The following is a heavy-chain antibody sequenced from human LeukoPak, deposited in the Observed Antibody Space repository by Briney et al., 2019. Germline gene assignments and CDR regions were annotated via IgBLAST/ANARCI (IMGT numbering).Heavy chain of an antibody. J-gene: IGHJ4*02. CDR2: ISGSGSTT. D-gene: IGHD6-13*01. Sequence: GGSLRLSCAASGLSFSGYAMSWVRQAPGKGLEWVSGISGSGSTTFYVDSVKGRFTISRDNSKNTLYLQMNSLRAEDTAIYYCAKGFRGYCSSFFDYWGQGTLVTVSS. CDR1: GLSFSGYA. V-gene: IGHV3-23*01. CDR3: AKGFRGYCSSFFDY.